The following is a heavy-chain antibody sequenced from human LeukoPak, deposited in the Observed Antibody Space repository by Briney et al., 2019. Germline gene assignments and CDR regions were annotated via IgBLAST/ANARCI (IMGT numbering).Heavy chain of an antibody. Sequence: ASVKVSCKASGYTFTGYYMHWVRQAPGQGLEWMGRISPNSGGTNYAQKFQGRVTMTRDTSISTAYMELSRLRSDDSAVYYCARIEQGEYYFDYWGQGTLVTVSS. CDR1: GYTFTGYY. V-gene: IGHV1-2*06. CDR3: ARIEQGEYYFDY. D-gene: IGHD3-16*01. CDR2: ISPNSGGT. J-gene: IGHJ4*02.